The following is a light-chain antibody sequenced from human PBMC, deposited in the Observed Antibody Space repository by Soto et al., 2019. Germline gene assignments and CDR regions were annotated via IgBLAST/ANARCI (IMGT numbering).Light chain of an antibody. CDR3: MQGTHWPPGLT. V-gene: IGKV2-30*01. CDR1: QSLVYSDGNTY. CDR2: KVS. J-gene: IGKJ4*01. Sequence: DVVMTQSPLSLPVTLGQPASISCRSSQSLVYSDGNTYLNWFQQRPGQSPRRLIYKVSNRDSGVPDRFSGSGSGTDFTLKISRVEAGDVGVYYCMQGTHWPPGLTFGGGTKVEIK.